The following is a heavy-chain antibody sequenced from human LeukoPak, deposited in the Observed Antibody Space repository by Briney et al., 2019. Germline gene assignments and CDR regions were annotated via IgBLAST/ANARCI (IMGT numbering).Heavy chain of an antibody. Sequence: SETLSLTCAVSGYSISSGYYWSWIRQPAGKGLEWIGRIYTSGSTNYNPSLKSRVTISVDTSKNQFSLKLSSVTAADTAVYYCARGQAFDIWGQGTMVTVSS. J-gene: IGHJ3*02. CDR2: IYTSGST. CDR3: ARGQAFDI. V-gene: IGHV4-61*02. CDR1: GYSISSGYY.